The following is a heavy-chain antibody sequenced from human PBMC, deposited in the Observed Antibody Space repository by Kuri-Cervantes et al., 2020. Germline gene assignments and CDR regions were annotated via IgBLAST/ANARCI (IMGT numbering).Heavy chain of an antibody. V-gene: IGHV4-30-4*01. CDR1: GGSISSGDYY. J-gene: IGHJ4*02. CDR2: IYYSGST. Sequence: SETLSLTCTVSGGSISSGDYYWSWIRQPPGKGLEWIGYIYYSGSTYYNPSLKSRVTISVDTSKNQFSLKLSSVTAADTAVYYCASRAMGPDTFDYWGQGTLVTVSS. CDR3: ASRAMGPDTFDY.